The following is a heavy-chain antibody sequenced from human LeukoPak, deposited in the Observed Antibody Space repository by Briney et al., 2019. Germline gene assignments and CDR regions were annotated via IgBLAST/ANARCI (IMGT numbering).Heavy chain of an antibody. CDR1: GYTFTSYY. CDR3: ARAREDYGDYDPYGFNLD. D-gene: IGHD4-17*01. V-gene: IGHV1-46*01. J-gene: IGHJ4*02. CDR2: INPSGGST. Sequence: ASVKVSCMASGYTFTSYYMHWVRQAPGQGLEWMGIINPSGGSTSYAQKFQGRVTMTRDTSTSTVYMELSSLRSEDTAVYYCARAREDYGDYDPYGFNLDWGQGTPVTVSS.